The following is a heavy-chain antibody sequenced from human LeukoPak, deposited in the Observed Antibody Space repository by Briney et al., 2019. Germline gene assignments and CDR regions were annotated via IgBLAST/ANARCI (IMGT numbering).Heavy chain of an antibody. D-gene: IGHD2-8*01. CDR2: ISGSGGST. V-gene: IGHV3-23*01. CDR1: GFTFSSYA. Sequence: GGSLRLSCAASGFTFSSYAMSWVRQAPGKGLEWVSAISGSGGSTYYADSVKGRFTISRDNFKNTLYLQMNSLRAEDTAVYYCARDLGYCTNGVCHTRFDYWGQGTLVAVSS. J-gene: IGHJ4*02. CDR3: ARDLGYCTNGVCHTRFDY.